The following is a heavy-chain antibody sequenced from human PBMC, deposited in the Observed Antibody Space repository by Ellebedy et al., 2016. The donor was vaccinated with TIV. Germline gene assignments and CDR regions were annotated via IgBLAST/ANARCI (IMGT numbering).Heavy chain of an antibody. D-gene: IGHD6-13*01. Sequence: GESLKISCAVSGFTFSSYWMQWVRQAPGKGLVWVSGINGDGTTTTYADSVKGRFTISRDNSKNTLYLQMNSLRADDTAMYYCAKLGGVLSWYADYWGLGTLVTVSS. V-gene: IGHV3-74*03. CDR2: INGDGTTT. J-gene: IGHJ4*02. CDR1: GFTFSSYW. CDR3: AKLGGVLSWYADY.